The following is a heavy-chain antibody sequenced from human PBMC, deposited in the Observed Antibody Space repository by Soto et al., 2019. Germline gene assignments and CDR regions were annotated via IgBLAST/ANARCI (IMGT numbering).Heavy chain of an antibody. J-gene: IGHJ4*02. CDR2: IIPMFGTA. Sequence: QVQLVQSGAEVKKPGSSVKVSCKASGGTFSSYATSWVRQAPGQGLEWMGGIIPMFGTAHYAQEVQGRVPIARAESTSPAYLELRSLRVEDTAGYYFASGVGAGAVACRAFAYWGPGSLVLVSS. D-gene: IGHD3-10*01. CDR1: GGTFSSYA. CDR3: ASGVGAGAVACRAFAY. V-gene: IGHV1-69*05.